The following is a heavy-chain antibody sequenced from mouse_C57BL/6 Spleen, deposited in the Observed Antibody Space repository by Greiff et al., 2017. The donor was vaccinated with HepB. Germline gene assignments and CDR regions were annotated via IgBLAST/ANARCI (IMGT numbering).Heavy chain of an antibody. CDR3: TNGYDAMDY. CDR2: IDPENGDT. J-gene: IGHJ4*01. V-gene: IGHV14-4*01. CDR1: GFNINDDY. Sequence: EVQLQQSGAELVRPGASVKLSCTASGFNINDDYMHWVKQRPEQGLEWIGWIDPENGDTEYATKFQGKATITADTSSNTAYLQLSSLTSEDTAVYYCTNGYDAMDYWGQRTSVTGPS.